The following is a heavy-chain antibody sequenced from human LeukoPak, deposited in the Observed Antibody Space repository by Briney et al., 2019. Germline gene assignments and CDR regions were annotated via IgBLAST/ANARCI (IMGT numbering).Heavy chain of an antibody. CDR1: GFTFSSYA. J-gene: IGHJ4*02. V-gene: IGHV3-23*01. CDR3: AIMVRGVMVNFDY. CDR2: ISGSGGST. Sequence: GGSLRLSCAASGFTFSSYAMSWVRQAPGKGLEWVSVISGSGGSTYYADSVKGRFTISRDNSKNTLYLQMNSLRAEDTAVYYCAIMVRGVMVNFDYWGQGTLVTVSS. D-gene: IGHD3-10*01.